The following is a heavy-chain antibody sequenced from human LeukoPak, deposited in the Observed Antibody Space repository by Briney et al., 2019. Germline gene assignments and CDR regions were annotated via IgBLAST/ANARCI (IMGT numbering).Heavy chain of an antibody. V-gene: IGHV1-2*02. CDR2: INPNSGGT. CDR3: ARFSLSSTVTTANFDY. Sequence: ASVSVSCTASGYTFTGYYMHWVRQAPGQGLEWMGWINPNSGGTNYAQTLQGRVTITRDTSISTAYMELSRLRSDDTAVYYCARFSLSSTVTTANFDYWGQGTLVTVSS. CDR1: GYTFTGYY. J-gene: IGHJ4*02. D-gene: IGHD4-17*01.